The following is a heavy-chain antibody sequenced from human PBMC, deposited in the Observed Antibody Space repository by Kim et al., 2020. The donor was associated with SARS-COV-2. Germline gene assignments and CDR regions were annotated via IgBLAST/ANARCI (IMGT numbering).Heavy chain of an antibody. D-gene: IGHD6-13*01. CDR3: ARRVAGSSWYSRRWFDP. CDR1: GYTFTSYG. V-gene: IGHV1-18*01. CDR2: ISAYNGNT. J-gene: IGHJ5*02. Sequence: ASVKVSCKASGYTFTSYGISWVRQAPGQGLEWMGWISAYNGNTNYAQKLQGRVTMTTDTSTSTAYMELRSLRSDDTAVYYCARRVAGSSWYSRRWFDPWGQGTLVTVSS.